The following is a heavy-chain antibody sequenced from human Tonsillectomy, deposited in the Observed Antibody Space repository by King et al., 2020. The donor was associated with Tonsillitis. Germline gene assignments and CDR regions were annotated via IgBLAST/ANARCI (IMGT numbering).Heavy chain of an antibody. J-gene: IGHJ4*02. V-gene: IGHV4-59*01. Sequence: HVQLQESGPGLVKPSETLSLTCTVSGGSISSYYWSWLRQPPGKGLEWIGYIYYSGSTNYNPSLKSRVTLSVDTSKNQFSLKLNSVTAADTAVYYCATPLSDFDYWGQGTLVTVSS. CDR1: GGSISSYY. CDR2: IYYSGST. CDR3: ATPLSDFDY. D-gene: IGHD3-10*01.